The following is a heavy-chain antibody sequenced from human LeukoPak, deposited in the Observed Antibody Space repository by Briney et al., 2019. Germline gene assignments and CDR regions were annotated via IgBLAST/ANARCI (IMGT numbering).Heavy chain of an antibody. D-gene: IGHD3-10*01. CDR3: VREVPLGDGYYYYGMDV. V-gene: IGHV4-4*02. CDR2: IYHSGCT. Sequence: PSETLSLTCAVSGGSISSSNWWSWVRQPPGQGLEWIGEIYHSGCTNYNPSLKSRVTISVDKSKNQFSLKLSSVTAADTAVYYCVREVPLGDGYYYYGMDVWGKGTTVTVSS. J-gene: IGHJ6*04. CDR1: GGSISSSNW.